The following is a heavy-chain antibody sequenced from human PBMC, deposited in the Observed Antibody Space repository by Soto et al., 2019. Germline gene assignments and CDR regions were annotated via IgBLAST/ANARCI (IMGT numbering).Heavy chain of an antibody. CDR1: GGTFSSYA. Sequence: SVKVSCKASGGTFSSYAISWVRQAPGQGLEWMGGIIPIFGTANYAQKFQGRVTITADESTSTAYMELSSLRSEDTAVYYCAREGTADDYGDSAWFDPWGQGTLVTVSS. D-gene: IGHD4-17*01. CDR3: AREGTADDYGDSAWFDP. CDR2: IIPIFGTA. J-gene: IGHJ5*02. V-gene: IGHV1-69*13.